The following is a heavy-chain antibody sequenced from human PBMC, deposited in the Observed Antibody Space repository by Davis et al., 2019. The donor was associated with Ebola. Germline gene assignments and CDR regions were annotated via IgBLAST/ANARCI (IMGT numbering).Heavy chain of an antibody. J-gene: IGHJ4*02. CDR3: ARIRLGGQEVDY. V-gene: IGHV3-23*01. Sequence: PGGSLRLSCSASGFTFDSCAMNWVRQAPGKGLEWVSGIGGDGAYTGYADSVKGRFTISRDNSKNTLDLQMNSLRAEDTAVYYCARIRLGGQEVDYWGQGTLVTVSS. D-gene: IGHD2-15*01. CDR2: IGGDGAYT. CDR1: GFTFDSCA.